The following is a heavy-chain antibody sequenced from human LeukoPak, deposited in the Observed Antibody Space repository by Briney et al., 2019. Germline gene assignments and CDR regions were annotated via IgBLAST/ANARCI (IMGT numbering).Heavy chain of an antibody. Sequence: GGSLRLSCAASGCTFSRYEMNWVRQAPGKGLEWASYISSSGTTIYYADSVKGRFTISRDNAKNSLYLQMNSLRAEDTAIYYCAREGGIIMASFDYWGQGTLVTVSS. CDR3: AREGGIIMASFDY. D-gene: IGHD3-10*01. CDR1: GCTFSRYE. CDR2: ISSSGTTI. V-gene: IGHV3-48*03. J-gene: IGHJ4*02.